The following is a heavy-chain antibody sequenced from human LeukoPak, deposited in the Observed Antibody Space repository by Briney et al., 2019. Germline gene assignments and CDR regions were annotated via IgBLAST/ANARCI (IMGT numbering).Heavy chain of an antibody. Sequence: PGGSLRLSCAASGFTFSSYAMSWVRQAPGKGLEWVSGLSGNGGNKYYADSVKGRFTISRDNSKNTLYLQMNSLRAEDTAIYYCARDPNGSGPDFDCWGQGTLVIVSS. CDR3: ARDPNGSGPDFDC. V-gene: IGHV3-23*01. J-gene: IGHJ4*02. CDR1: GFTFSSYA. CDR2: LSGNGGNK. D-gene: IGHD3-10*01.